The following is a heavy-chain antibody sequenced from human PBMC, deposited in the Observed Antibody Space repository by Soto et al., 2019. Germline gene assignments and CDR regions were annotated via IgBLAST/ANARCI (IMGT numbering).Heavy chain of an antibody. J-gene: IGHJ6*03. CDR1: LFTFSSYD. CDR2: IGTAGDT. D-gene: IGHD6-13*01. CDR3: ARGWLATGGSLSYMDV. V-gene: IGHV3-13*01. Sequence: GGSLRLSCSSSLFTFSSYDMHLVLHYTLKVLEWVSAIGTAGDTYYPGSVKGRFTISRENAKNSLYLQMNSLRAGDTALYYCARGWLATGGSLSYMDVWGKGTTVTVSS.